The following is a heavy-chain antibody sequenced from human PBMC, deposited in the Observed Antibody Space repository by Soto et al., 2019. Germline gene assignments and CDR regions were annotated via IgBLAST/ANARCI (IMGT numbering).Heavy chain of an antibody. Sequence: ASVKVSCKASGYTFTVYYMHWVRQAPGQGLEWMGWTNPNSGGTNYAQKFQGRVTMTTDTSISTAYMELRRLRSDDTAVYYCARGVPQDLDSSGPGDAFDIWGQGTMLT. J-gene: IGHJ3*02. V-gene: IGHV1-2*02. CDR2: TNPNSGGT. CDR3: ARGVPQDLDSSGPGDAFDI. CDR1: GYTFTVYY. D-gene: IGHD3-22*01.